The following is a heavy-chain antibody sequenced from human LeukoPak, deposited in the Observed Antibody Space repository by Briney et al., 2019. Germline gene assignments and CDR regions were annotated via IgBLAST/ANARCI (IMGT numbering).Heavy chain of an antibody. Sequence: APVKVSCKASGYTFTSYGISWVRQAPGQGLEWMGWISAYNGNTNYAQKLQGRVTMTTDTSTSTAYMELRSLRSDDTAVYYCARDRSGYDYGNWFDPWGQGTLVTVSS. D-gene: IGHD5-12*01. CDR2: ISAYNGNT. V-gene: IGHV1-18*01. J-gene: IGHJ5*02. CDR3: ARDRSGYDYGNWFDP. CDR1: GYTFTSYG.